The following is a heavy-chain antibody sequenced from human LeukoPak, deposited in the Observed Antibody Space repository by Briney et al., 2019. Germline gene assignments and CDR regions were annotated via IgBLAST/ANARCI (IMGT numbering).Heavy chain of an antibody. J-gene: IGHJ4*02. CDR1: GFAFSSYG. D-gene: IGHD2-2*01. Sequence: PGGSLRLSCAASGFAFSSYGMHWVRQAPGKGLEWVALIWYDGSNKYYADSVKGRFTISRDNSKNTLYLQMNSLRAEDTAVYYCARGGYSTIYYFDSWGQGTLVTVSS. CDR3: ARGGYSTIYYFDS. CDR2: IWYDGSNK. V-gene: IGHV3-33*01.